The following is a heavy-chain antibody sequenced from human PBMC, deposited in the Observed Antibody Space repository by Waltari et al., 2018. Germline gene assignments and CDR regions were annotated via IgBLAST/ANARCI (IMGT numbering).Heavy chain of an antibody. CDR2: INAGNGNT. CDR1: GYTFTSYD. Sequence: QVQLVQSGAEVKKPGASVKVSCKASGYTFTSYDINWVRQATGQRLEWMGWINAGNGNTKYSQKFQGRVTITRDTSASTAYMELSSLRSEDTAVYYCARVSQWLDFDYWGQGTLVTVSS. CDR3: ARVSQWLDFDY. J-gene: IGHJ4*02. D-gene: IGHD6-19*01. V-gene: IGHV1-3*01.